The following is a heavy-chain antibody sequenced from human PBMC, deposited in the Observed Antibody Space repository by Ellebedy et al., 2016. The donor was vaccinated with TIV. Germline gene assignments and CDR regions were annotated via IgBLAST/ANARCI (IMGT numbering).Heavy chain of an antibody. V-gene: IGHV3-23*01. J-gene: IGHJ4*02. CDR1: GFTFSSYA. Sequence: GESLKISXATSGFTFSSYAMTWVRQAPGKGLEWVSAISGSSGSTYHADSVKGRFTISRDNSKNTLYLQMNSLRAEDTAVYYCAKDPGGLTTMITPDWGQGTLVTVSS. D-gene: IGHD3-16*01. CDR2: ISGSSGST. CDR3: AKDPGGLTTMITPD.